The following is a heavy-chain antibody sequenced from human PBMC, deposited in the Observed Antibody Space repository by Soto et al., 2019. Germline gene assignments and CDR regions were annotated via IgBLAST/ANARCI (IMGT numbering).Heavy chain of an antibody. CDR2: INHSGST. V-gene: IGHV4-34*01. CDR1: GGSFSGYY. CDR3: ASHRVPSFSDPLPGVFDF. Sequence: SETLSLTCAVYGGSFSGYYWSWIRQPPGKGLEWIGEINHSGSTNYNPSLKSRVTVSVDTSTNQFSLKLKSLTATDTAVYYCASHRVPSFSDPLPGVFDFSGQATLVTVSS. J-gene: IGHJ4*02. D-gene: IGHD3-10*01.